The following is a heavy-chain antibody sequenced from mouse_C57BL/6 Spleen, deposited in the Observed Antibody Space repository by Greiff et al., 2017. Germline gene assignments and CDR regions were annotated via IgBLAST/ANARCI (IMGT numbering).Heavy chain of an antibody. CDR1: GFTFSSYG. D-gene: IGHD1-1*01. CDR3: ARGGGSSWYFDG. J-gene: IGHJ1*03. Sequence: EVKLVESGGDLVKPGGSLKLSCAASGFTFSSYGMSLVRQTPDKGLEWVATISSGGRYTYYPDSVKGRFTISRDNAKNTLYLQMSSLKSEDTAMYYGARGGGSSWYFDGWGTGTTGTVSS. CDR2: ISSGGRYT. V-gene: IGHV5-6*02.